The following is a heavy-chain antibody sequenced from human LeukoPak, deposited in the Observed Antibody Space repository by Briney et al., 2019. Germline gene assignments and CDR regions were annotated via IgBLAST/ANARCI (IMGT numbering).Heavy chain of an antibody. Sequence: SVKVSCKASGGTFSSYAISWVRQAPGQGLEWMGGIIPTFGTANYAQKFQGRVTITADESTSTAYMELSSLRSEDTAVYYCARLGAPDIVVVPAAMKGGIDYYYYYMDVWGKGTTVTVSS. J-gene: IGHJ6*03. CDR2: IIPTFGTA. D-gene: IGHD2-2*01. CDR3: ARLGAPDIVVVPAAMKGGIDYYYYYMDV. V-gene: IGHV1-69*01. CDR1: GGTFSSYA.